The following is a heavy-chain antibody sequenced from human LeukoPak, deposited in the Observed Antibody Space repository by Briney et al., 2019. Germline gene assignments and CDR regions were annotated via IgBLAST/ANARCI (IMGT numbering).Heavy chain of an antibody. J-gene: IGHJ5*01. CDR2: IGSDFNT. CDR3: AKDILQWTFDS. V-gene: IGHV3-23*01. D-gene: IGHD2-2*02. CDR1: GFGFSGNA. Sequence: GGSLRLSCAASGFGFSGNAMAWVRQAPGKGLEWVSAIGSDFNTHYADSVKGRFIISRDNSKSTLHLQMSSLGVADTAIYYCAKDILQWTFDSWGRGSWSPSPQ.